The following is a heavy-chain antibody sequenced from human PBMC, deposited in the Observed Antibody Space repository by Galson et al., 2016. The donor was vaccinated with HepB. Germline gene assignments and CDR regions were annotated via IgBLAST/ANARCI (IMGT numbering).Heavy chain of an antibody. J-gene: IGHJ5*02. CDR1: GGSFSGYY. CDR3: ARGRENRPRSRPQSWGFDP. V-gene: IGHV4-34*01. Sequence: SETLSLTCAVYGGSFSGYYWAWIRQSPWKGLEWIEEINRSGSTNYNPSLKSLVTLSEDRSTNHFSLKLSSVTAADTAVYYCARGRENRPRSRPQSWGFDPWGQGTLVTVSS. D-gene: IGHD1-14*01. CDR2: INRSGST.